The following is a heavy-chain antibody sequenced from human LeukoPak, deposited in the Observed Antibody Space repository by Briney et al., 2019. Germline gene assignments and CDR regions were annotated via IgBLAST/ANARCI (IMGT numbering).Heavy chain of an antibody. CDR2: IYYSGST. CDR1: CCSLSSGCYY. Sequence: PSETLSLTCPVSCCSLSSGCYYRSWVRPPPREGPEWIGYIYYSGSTNYNPSLKSRVTISVDTSKNQFSLKLSSVTAADTAVYYCARVGRDMQGDYWGQGTLVTVSS. CDR3: ARVGRDMQGDY. V-gene: IGHV4-61*01. J-gene: IGHJ4*02.